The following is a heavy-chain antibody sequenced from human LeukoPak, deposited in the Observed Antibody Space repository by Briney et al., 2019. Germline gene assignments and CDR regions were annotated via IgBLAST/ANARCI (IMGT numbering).Heavy chain of an antibody. CDR3: ARQTGLRYFDWLAY. CDR2: INHRGST. Sequence: SETLALTCAFCVGSFRFYYWSWIRQPPGRGREWVVEINHRGSTNYNPSLKSRVTISVDTSKNQFSLKLSSVTAADTAVYYCARQTGLRYFDWLAYWGQGTLVTVSS. D-gene: IGHD3-9*01. CDR1: VGSFRFYY. V-gene: IGHV4-34*01. J-gene: IGHJ4*02.